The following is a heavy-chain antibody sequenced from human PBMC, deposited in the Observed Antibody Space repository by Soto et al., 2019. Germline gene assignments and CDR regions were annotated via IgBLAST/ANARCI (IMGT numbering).Heavy chain of an antibody. CDR1: GGSISTSAYY. J-gene: IGHJ4*02. V-gene: IGHV4-39*07. CDR2: IYYSGTS. D-gene: IGHD5-18*01. Sequence: SETLSLTCTVSGGSISTSAYYWGWIRQPPGKGLEWIGTIYYSGTSYHNPSLKSRVTISVDTSKNQFSLKLSSVAAADTAVYYCARDPREYSYGYFDYWGQGTLVTVSS. CDR3: ARDPREYSYGYFDY.